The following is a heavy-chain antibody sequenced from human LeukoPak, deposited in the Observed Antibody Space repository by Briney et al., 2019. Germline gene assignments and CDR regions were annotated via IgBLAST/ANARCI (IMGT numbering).Heavy chain of an antibody. Sequence: PSETLSLTCTVSGGSISSYYWSWIRQPPGKGLEWIGYIYYSGSTNYNPSLKSRVTISVDTSKNQFSLKLSSVTAADTAVYYCARGRGSSSSIWFDPWGQGTLVTVSS. CDR2: IYYSGST. V-gene: IGHV4-59*01. D-gene: IGHD6-6*01. J-gene: IGHJ5*02. CDR3: ARGRGSSSSIWFDP. CDR1: GGSISSYY.